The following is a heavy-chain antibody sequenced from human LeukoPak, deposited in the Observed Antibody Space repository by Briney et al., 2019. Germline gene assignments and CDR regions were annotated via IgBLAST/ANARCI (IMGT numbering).Heavy chain of an antibody. D-gene: IGHD3-10*01. Sequence: GGSLRLSCAASGFTFSSYAMGWVRQAPGKGLEWVSSISSRGSYVYSADSVKGRFTISRDNAKNSLYLQMNSLRAEDTAVYYCASKITMVRGVIITPDYWGQGTPVTVSS. CDR3: ASKITMVRGVIITPDY. V-gene: IGHV3-21*01. CDR2: ISSRGSYV. J-gene: IGHJ4*02. CDR1: GFTFSSYA.